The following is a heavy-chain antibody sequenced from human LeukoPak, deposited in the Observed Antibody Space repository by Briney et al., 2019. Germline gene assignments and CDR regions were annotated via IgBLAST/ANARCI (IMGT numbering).Heavy chain of an antibody. V-gene: IGHV4-30-2*01. CDR1: GGSISSGGYS. Sequence: PSETLSLTCAVSGGSISSGGYSWSWIRQPPGKGLEWIGYIYHSGSTYYNPSLKSRVTISVDRSKNQFSLKLSSVTAADTAVYYCARDIVVVVAATRGSYYYGMDVWGQGTTVTVSS. CDR2: IYHSGST. D-gene: IGHD2-15*01. CDR3: ARDIVVVVAATRGSYYYGMDV. J-gene: IGHJ6*02.